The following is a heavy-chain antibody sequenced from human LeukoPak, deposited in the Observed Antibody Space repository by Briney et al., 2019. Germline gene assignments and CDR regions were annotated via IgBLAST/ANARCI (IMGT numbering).Heavy chain of an antibody. Sequence: SQTLSLTCTVSSGSISSGDYYWSWIRQPPGKGPEWIGYIHYSGSTYYNLSLKSRVTISIDTSKSQFSLRLSSVTAADTAVYYCARGELFHDYWGQGTLVTVSS. J-gene: IGHJ4*02. CDR1: SGSISSGDYY. D-gene: IGHD3-10*01. CDR2: IHYSGST. V-gene: IGHV4-30-4*01. CDR3: ARGELFHDY.